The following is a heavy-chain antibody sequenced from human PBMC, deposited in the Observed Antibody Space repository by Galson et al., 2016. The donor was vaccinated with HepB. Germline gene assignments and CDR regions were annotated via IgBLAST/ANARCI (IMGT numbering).Heavy chain of an antibody. D-gene: IGHD6-19*01. V-gene: IGHV3-21*04. CDR2: ISSSSNYI. J-gene: IGHJ1*01. Sequence: SLRLSCAASGFTISSYIMDWVRQAPGKGLEWVSSISSSSNYIYYTDSVKGRFSISRDNSKNTVYLQMNSLRAEATAVYYCARSSGWYGYFQHWGQGTLVTVSS. CDR1: GFTISSYI. CDR3: ARSSGWYGYFQH.